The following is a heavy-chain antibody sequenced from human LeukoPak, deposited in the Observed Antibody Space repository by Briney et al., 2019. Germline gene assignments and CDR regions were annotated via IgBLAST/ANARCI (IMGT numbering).Heavy chain of an antibody. V-gene: IGHV3-15*01. CDR3: TTDYYDYVWGSYRPDN. D-gene: IGHD3-16*02. CDR2: IKGKTEGGTT. J-gene: IGHJ4*02. Sequence: GGSLRLPCAASGFTFNNAWMSWVRQAPGKGLEWVGRIKGKTEGGTTDYAAPVKDRFTISRDDSKNTLYLQMNSLKPEDTAVYYCTTDYYDYVWGSYRPDNWGQGTLVTVSS. CDR1: GFTFNNAW.